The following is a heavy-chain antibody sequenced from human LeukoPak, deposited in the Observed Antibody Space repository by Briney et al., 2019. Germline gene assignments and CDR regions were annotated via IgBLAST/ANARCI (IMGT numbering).Heavy chain of an antibody. D-gene: IGHD2-2*01. Sequence: GGSLRLSCAASGFTFSNYAMSWVRQAPGKGLEWVSAISGGGGSTYYADSVKGRFTISRDNSKNTLYLQMNSLRADDTAVYYCAKDRCSGTSCQFDCWGQGTLVTVSS. CDR1: GFTFSNYA. V-gene: IGHV3-23*01. CDR3: AKDRCSGTSCQFDC. J-gene: IGHJ4*02. CDR2: ISGGGGST.